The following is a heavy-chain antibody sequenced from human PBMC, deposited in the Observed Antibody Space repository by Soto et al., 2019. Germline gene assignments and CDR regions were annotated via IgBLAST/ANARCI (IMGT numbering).Heavy chain of an antibody. Sequence: GGSLRLSCAASGFTFSNYIMHWVRQAPGKGLEWVAFILDDGNNKYYADSVKGRFTISRDNFKNTLYLQMNSLRTEDTAVYYCARDDEGGSYCDLGYWGQGTLVTVSS. J-gene: IGHJ4*02. V-gene: IGHV3-30-3*01. CDR2: ILDDGNNK. CDR1: GFTFSNYI. CDR3: ARDDEGGSYCDLGY. D-gene: IGHD3-10*01.